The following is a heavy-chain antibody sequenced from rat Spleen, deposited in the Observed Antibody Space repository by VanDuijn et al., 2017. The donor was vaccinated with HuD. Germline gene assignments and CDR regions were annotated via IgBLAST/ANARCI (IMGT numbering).Heavy chain of an antibody. CDR2: IHTVGGYT. CDR1: GFSFSKYG. CDR3: TRGITTWDY. Sequence: EVQVVESGGGLVRPGRSLKLSCAASGFSFSKYGMAWVRQAPTRGLEWVASIHTVGGYTYYRDSAKGRFTISRDNAKSTLYLQMNSLRSEDTATYYCTRGITTWDYWGQGVMVTVSS. D-gene: IGHD1-10*01. V-gene: IGHV5S13*01. J-gene: IGHJ2*01.